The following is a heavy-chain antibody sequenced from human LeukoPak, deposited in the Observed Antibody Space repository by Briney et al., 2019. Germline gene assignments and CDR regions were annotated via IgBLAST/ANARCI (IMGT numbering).Heavy chain of an antibody. V-gene: IGHV3-30*18. D-gene: IGHD6-19*01. CDR2: ISYDGSSK. CDR1: GFTFCSYG. CDR3: ANDHGFGRPSGCSDY. Sequence: GRSLRLSCAASGFTFCSYGMHWVRQAPGKGLEWVAVISYDGSSKYYADSVKGRFTISRDNSKNTLYLQMNSLRAEDTAVYYCANDHGFGRPSGCSDYWGQGTLVTVSS. J-gene: IGHJ4*02.